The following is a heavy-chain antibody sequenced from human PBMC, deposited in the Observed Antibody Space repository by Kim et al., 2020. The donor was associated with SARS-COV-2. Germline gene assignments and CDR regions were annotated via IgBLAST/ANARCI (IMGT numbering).Heavy chain of an antibody. CDR3: ARLEGYSYDYYGMDV. Sequence: SETLSLTCTVSGGSISSYYWSWIRQPPGKGLEWIGYIYYSGSTNYNPSLKSRVTISVDTSKNQFSLKLSSVTAADTAVYYCARLEGYSYDYYGMDVWGQGTTVTVSS. D-gene: IGHD5-18*01. V-gene: IGHV4-59*13. CDR1: GGSISSYY. CDR2: IYYSGST. J-gene: IGHJ6*02.